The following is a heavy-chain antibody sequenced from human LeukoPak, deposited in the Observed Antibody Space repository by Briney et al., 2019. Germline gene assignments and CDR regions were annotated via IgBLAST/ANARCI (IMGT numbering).Heavy chain of an antibody. Sequence: PSETLSLTCTVSSGSINSYYWGWVRQPAGKGLEWIGRIYTSGSSNYNPSLKSRVTMSVDTSKNQFSLRLTSVTAADTAVYYCARAAYGDYRYYYFYLDVWGKGTTVTVSS. CDR2: IYTSGSS. V-gene: IGHV4-4*07. CDR1: SGSINSYY. J-gene: IGHJ6*03. D-gene: IGHD4-17*01. CDR3: ARAAYGDYRYYYFYLDV.